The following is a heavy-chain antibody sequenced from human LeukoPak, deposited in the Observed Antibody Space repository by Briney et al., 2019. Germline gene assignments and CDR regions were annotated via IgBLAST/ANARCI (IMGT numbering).Heavy chain of an antibody. V-gene: IGHV4-4*07. CDR1: GGSVNSYY. CDR2: IYDGGST. J-gene: IGHJ6*03. D-gene: IGHD1-26*01. Sequence: NSSDTLSLSCTVSGGSVNSYYVSWIRQPAGKTLEWIGRIYDGGSTNYNPPLKSRVTMSVDTSKNQFSLKLSSVTAADTAVYYCARGRVVGATYYYYYMDVWGKGTTVTVSS. CDR3: ARGRVVGATYYYYYMDV.